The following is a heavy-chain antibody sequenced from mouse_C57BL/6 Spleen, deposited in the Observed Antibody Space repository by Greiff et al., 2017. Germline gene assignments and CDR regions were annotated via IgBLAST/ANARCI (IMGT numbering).Heavy chain of an antibody. Sequence: QVQLKQSGAELARPGASVKLSCKASGYTFTSYGISWVKQRTGQGLEWIGEIYPRSGNTYYNEKFKGKATLTADKSSSTAYMELRSLTSEDSAVYFCARSPLSGDYYAMDYWGQGTSVTVSS. CDR1: GYTFTSYG. D-gene: IGHD2-3*01. CDR2: IYPRSGNT. J-gene: IGHJ4*01. V-gene: IGHV1-81*01. CDR3: ARSPLSGDYYAMDY.